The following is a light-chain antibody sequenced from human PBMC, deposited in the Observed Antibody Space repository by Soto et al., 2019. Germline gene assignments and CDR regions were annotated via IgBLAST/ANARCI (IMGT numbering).Light chain of an antibody. V-gene: IGLV2-23*01. J-gene: IGLJ1*01. CDR2: EAS. Sequence: QSVLTQPASVSGSPGQSITISCTGTSSDVGSYNLVSWYQHHPGKAPKLLIFEASKRPSGISNRFSGSKSDNTASLTISGLQAEDEADYYCCSYAGSSTPLIFGTGTKVTVL. CDR1: SSDVGSYNL. CDR3: CSYAGSSTPLI.